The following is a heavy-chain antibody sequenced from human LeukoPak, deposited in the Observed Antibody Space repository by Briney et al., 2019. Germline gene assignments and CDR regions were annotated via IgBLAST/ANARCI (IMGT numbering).Heavy chain of an antibody. Sequence: PGGSLTLSCAVSGFTFSSYGMRWVRQPPGKGLEWIAVIWYGGSNKYYADSVKGVFTFFRDNSQNSLYLRMNSLRAEDTPLYYCAKDSGLVGATRYYFDCWGQGTLVTVSS. J-gene: IGHJ4*02. CDR2: IWYGGSNK. CDR3: AKDSGLVGATRYYFDC. D-gene: IGHD1-26*01. CDR1: GFTFSSYG. V-gene: IGHV3-33*06.